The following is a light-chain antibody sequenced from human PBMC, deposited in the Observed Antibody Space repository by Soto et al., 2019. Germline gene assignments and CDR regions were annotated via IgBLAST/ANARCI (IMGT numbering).Light chain of an antibody. CDR2: GAS. CDR3: QQYYFYAHT. CDR1: QSVSSN. J-gene: IGKJ3*01. Sequence: EIVMTQSPATLSVSPGERATLSCRASQSVSSNLAWYQQKPGQAPRLLIYGASTRATGIPARFSGSGSGTEFTLTISSLQSEDFATYYCQQYYFYAHTFGPGTKVDI. V-gene: IGKV3-15*01.